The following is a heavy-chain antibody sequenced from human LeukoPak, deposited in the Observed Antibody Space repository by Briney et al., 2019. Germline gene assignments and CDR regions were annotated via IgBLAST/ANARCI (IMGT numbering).Heavy chain of an antibody. CDR3: ARTTATVFPYFDY. Sequence: GGSLRLSCAASGFTFSSYSMNWVRQAPGKGLEWVSVVYSGGNTYVADSVKGRFTMSRDNSRNTIYLQMNSLRVEDTAVYYCARTTATVFPYFDYWGQGTLVTVSS. V-gene: IGHV3-53*01. CDR2: VYSGGNT. J-gene: IGHJ4*02. CDR1: GFTFSSYS. D-gene: IGHD1-1*01.